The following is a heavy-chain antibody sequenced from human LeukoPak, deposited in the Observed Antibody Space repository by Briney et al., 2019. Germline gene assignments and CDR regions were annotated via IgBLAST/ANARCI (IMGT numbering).Heavy chain of an antibody. J-gene: IGHJ5*02. V-gene: IGHV4-4*02. D-gene: IGHD5-24*01. Sequence: SETLSLTCAVSGGSISSSNWWSWVRQPPGKGLEWIGEIYHSGSTNYNPSLKSRVTISVDASKNQFSLKLSSVTAADTAVYYCARLVRGWLMGFDPWGQGTLVTVSS. CDR1: GGSISSSNW. CDR3: ARLVRGWLMGFDP. CDR2: IYHSGST.